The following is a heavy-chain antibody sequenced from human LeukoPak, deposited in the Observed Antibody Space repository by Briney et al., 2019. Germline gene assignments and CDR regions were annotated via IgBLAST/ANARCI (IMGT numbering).Heavy chain of an antibody. CDR1: GFIFRDYA. CDR3: AKASWVSSADAVL. V-gene: IGHV3-23*01. J-gene: IGHJ4*02. D-gene: IGHD3-16*01. CDR2: LRGDGET. Sequence: GGSLRLSCVASGFIFRDYAMSWVRQAPAGGLEWVSSLRGDGETFYTDSVKGRFTLSRDHSRNTVYLQLSNLRAEDTAVYYCAKASWVSSADAVLWGQGTLVTVS.